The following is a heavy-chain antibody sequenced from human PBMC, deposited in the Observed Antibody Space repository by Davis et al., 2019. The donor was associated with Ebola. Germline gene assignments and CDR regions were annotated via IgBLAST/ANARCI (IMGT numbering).Heavy chain of an antibody. Sequence: ASVKVSCKASGYTFTSYDINWVRQATGQGLEWMGWMNPNSGNTGYAQKFQGRVTMTRNTSISTAYMELSSLRSEDTAVYYCARDPDGVEPMYYRNDYWGQGTLVTVSS. D-gene: IGHD4-11*01. CDR3: ARDPDGVEPMYYRNDY. CDR1: GYTFTSYD. CDR2: MNPNSGNT. J-gene: IGHJ4*02. V-gene: IGHV1-8*01.